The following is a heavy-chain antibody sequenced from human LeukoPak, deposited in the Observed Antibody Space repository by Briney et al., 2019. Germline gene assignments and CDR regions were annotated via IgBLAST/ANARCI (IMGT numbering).Heavy chain of an antibody. CDR3: ASQSFGRFDP. V-gene: IGHV3-23*01. CDR1: GFTFSNYA. Sequence: GGSLRLSCAASGFTFSNYAMSWVRQAPGKGLEWVSVVSGSGDTTYYADSVKGRFTISRDNAKNSLYLQMNSLRAEDTAVYYCASQSFGRFDPWGQGTRVTVSS. CDR2: VSGSGDTT. D-gene: IGHD3-16*01. J-gene: IGHJ5*02.